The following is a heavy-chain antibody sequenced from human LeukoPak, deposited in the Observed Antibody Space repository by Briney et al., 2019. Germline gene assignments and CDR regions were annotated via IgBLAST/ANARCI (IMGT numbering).Heavy chain of an antibody. CDR1: GFSLSSHA. CDR3: ARVLVATTLASENWLDP. D-gene: IGHD5-12*01. V-gene: IGHV3-21*01. Sequence: TGGSLSLSCEASGFSLSSHAMHWVRQAPGKGLEWVSSITSTRSDIYYADSVKGRFTISRDNARNSLFPQMNSLRAEDTAVYYCARVLVATTLASENWLDPWGQGTLVTVSS. J-gene: IGHJ5*02. CDR2: ITSTRSDI.